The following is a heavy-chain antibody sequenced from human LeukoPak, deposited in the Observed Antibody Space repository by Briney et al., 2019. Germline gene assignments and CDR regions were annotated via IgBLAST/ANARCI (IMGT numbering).Heavy chain of an antibody. V-gene: IGHV3-48*04. Sequence: GGSLRLSCAASGFTFSSYSMNWVRQAPGKGLEWVSYISSSSSTIYYADSVKGRFTISRDNAKNSLYLQMNSLRAEDTAVYYCARDTGAGIAAAGTDYWGQGTLVTVSS. CDR1: GFTFSSYS. CDR3: ARDTGAGIAAAGTDY. CDR2: ISSSSSTI. J-gene: IGHJ4*02. D-gene: IGHD6-13*01.